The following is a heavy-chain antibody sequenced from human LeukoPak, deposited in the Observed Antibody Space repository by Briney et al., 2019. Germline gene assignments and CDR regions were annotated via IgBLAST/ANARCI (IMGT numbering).Heavy chain of an antibody. CDR3: ARGPTYYDILTGPNTYYYYGMDV. D-gene: IGHD3-9*01. CDR2: IKQDGSEK. Sequence: GGSLRLSCAASGFTFSSYWMSWVRQAPGKGLEWVANIKQDGSEKYYVDSVKGRFTISRDNAKNSLYLQMNSLRAEDTAVYYCARGPTYYDILTGPNTYYYYGMDVWGQGTTVTVSS. J-gene: IGHJ6*02. CDR1: GFTFSSYW. V-gene: IGHV3-7*03.